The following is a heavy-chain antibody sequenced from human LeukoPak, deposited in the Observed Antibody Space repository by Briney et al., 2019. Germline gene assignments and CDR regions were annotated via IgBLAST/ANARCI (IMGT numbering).Heavy chain of an antibody. CDR2: ISGSGGST. D-gene: IGHD4-17*01. CDR3: AKGQDYGAQREFDY. Sequence: GGSLRLSCAASGFTFSSHAMSWVRQAPGKGLEWVSAISGSGGSTYYAASVKGRFTISRDNSKNTLYLQMNSLRAEDTAVYYCAKGQDYGAQREFDYWGQGTLVTVSS. J-gene: IGHJ4*02. CDR1: GFTFSSHA. V-gene: IGHV3-23*01.